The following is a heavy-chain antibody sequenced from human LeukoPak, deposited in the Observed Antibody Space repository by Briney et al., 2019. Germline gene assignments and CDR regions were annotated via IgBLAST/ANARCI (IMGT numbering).Heavy chain of an antibody. CDR3: ARKGGSSWYRDWFNP. D-gene: IGHD6-13*01. Sequence: GASVKVSCKASGYTFTSYGISWVRQAPGQGLEWMGWMNPNSGNTGYAQKFQGRVTMTRNTSISTAYMELSSLRSEDTAVYYCARKGGSSWYRDWFNPWGQGTLVTVSS. J-gene: IGHJ5*02. CDR1: GYTFTSYG. V-gene: IGHV1-8*02. CDR2: MNPNSGNT.